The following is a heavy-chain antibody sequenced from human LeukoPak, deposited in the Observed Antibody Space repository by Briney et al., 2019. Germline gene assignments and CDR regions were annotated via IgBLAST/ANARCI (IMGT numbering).Heavy chain of an antibody. J-gene: IGHJ6*02. Sequence: GESLKISCKGSGYSFTSYWIGWVRQMPGKGLEWMGIIYPGDSDTRYSPSFQGQVTISADKSISTAYLQWSSLKASDTATYYCARPSTVTTSGMDVWGQGTTVTVSS. V-gene: IGHV5-51*01. CDR2: IYPGDSDT. CDR1: GYSFTSYW. D-gene: IGHD4-17*01. CDR3: ARPSTVTTSGMDV.